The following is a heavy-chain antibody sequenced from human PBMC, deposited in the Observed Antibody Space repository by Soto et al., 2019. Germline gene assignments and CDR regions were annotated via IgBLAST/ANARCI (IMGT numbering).Heavy chain of an antibody. J-gene: IGHJ4*02. CDR3: AKDPASIRRNFDY. CDR1: GFTFSSYA. Sequence: EVQLLESGGGLVQPGGSLRLSCAASGFTFSSYAMSWVRQAPGKGLEWVSAISGSGGSTYYAASVKGRFTISRDTSKNTLYLQMNSLRAEDTAVYYCAKDPASIRRNFDYWGQGTLVTVSS. CDR2: ISGSGGST. V-gene: IGHV3-23*01. D-gene: IGHD2-2*02.